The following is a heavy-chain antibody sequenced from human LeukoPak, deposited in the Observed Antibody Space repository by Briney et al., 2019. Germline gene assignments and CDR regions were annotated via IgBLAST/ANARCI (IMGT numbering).Heavy chain of an antibody. D-gene: IGHD2-15*01. CDR2: ISYDGSNK. V-gene: IGHV3-30*03. Sequence: GGSLRLSCAASGFTFSSYGMHWVRQAPGKGLEWVAVISYDGSNKYYADSVKGRFTISRDNSKNTLYLQMNSLRAEDTAVYYCVVLYCSGGSCYFWGQGTLVTVSS. CDR3: VVLYCSGGSCYF. J-gene: IGHJ4*02. CDR1: GFTFSSYG.